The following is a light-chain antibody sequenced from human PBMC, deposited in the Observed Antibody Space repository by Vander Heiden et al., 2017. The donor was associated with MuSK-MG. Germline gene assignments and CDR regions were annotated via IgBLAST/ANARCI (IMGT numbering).Light chain of an antibody. Sequence: DMQITQSPSSLSASVGARVTITCRASQSISSYLKWYQQKPGQAPKLLIYAASSLQSGIPARFSASGSGTDFTLTISSLQPEDFAIYYCQQHHNTPSRTFGQGTRVEIK. J-gene: IGKJ1*01. CDR1: QSISSY. V-gene: IGKV1-39*01. CDR2: AAS. CDR3: QQHHNTPSRT.